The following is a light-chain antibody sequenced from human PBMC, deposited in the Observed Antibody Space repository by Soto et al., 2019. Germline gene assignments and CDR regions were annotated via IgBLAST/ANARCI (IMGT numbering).Light chain of an antibody. V-gene: IGLV2-14*01. J-gene: IGLJ2*01. CDR2: DVS. CDR3: SSYTSSSTLDVV. Sequence: QSVLTQPASVSGSPGQSITISCTGTSSGVGGYNYVSWYQQHPGKAPKLMIDDVSNRPSGVSNRFSGSKSGNTASLTISGLHAEDEADYYCSSYTSSSTLDVVFGGGTQLIVL. CDR1: SSGVGGYNY.